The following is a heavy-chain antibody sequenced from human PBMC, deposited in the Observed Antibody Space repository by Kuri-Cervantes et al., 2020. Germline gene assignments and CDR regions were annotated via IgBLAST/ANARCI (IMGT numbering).Heavy chain of an antibody. CDR2: ISNDGSNK. CDR1: GFTFSSYG. Sequence: GGSLRLSCAASGFTFSSYGMHWVRQAPGKGLEWVAVISNDGSNKYYANSVKGRFTISRDNSKNTLYLQMNSLRAEDTAVYYCAKDFYGDYPFYYFDYWGQGTLATVSS. J-gene: IGHJ4*02. D-gene: IGHD4-17*01. CDR3: AKDFYGDYPFYYFDY. V-gene: IGHV3-30*18.